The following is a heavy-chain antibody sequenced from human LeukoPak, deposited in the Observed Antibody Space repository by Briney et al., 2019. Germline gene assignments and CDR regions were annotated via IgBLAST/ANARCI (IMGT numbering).Heavy chain of an antibody. CDR3: ARGGGSYCWGNWFDP. Sequence: SETLSLTCTVSGGSISSYYWSWIRQPAGKGLEWIGRIYTSGSTNYNPSLKSRVTMSVDTSKNQFSLKLSSVTAADTAVYYCARGGGSYCWGNWFDPWGQGTLVTVSS. J-gene: IGHJ5*02. CDR2: IYTSGST. V-gene: IGHV4-4*07. CDR1: GGSISSYY. D-gene: IGHD1-26*01.